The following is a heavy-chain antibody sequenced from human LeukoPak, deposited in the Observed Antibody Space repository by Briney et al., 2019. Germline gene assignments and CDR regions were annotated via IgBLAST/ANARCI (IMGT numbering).Heavy chain of an antibody. Sequence: GGSLRLSCAASGFTFSSYAMHLVRQAPGKGLGYVSAISSNGGSTYYANSVKGRFTISRDNSKNTLYLQMGSLRAEDMAVYYCARASSSSFFSAFDIWGQGTMVTVSS. CDR2: ISSNGGST. CDR1: GFTFSSYA. J-gene: IGHJ3*02. V-gene: IGHV3-64*01. CDR3: ARASSSSFFSAFDI. D-gene: IGHD6-13*01.